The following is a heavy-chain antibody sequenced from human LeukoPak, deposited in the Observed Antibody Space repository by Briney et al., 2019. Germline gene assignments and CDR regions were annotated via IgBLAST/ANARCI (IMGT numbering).Heavy chain of an antibody. CDR3: ARINISSGPGSSGPDPTFDY. Sequence: PSETLSLTCTVSGGSISSYYWSWIRQPPGKGLEWIGYIYYSGSTNYNPSLKSRVTISVDTSKNQFSLKLSSVTAADTAVYYCARINISSGPGSSGPDPTFDYWGQGTLVTVSS. CDR1: GGSISSYY. CDR2: IYYSGST. D-gene: IGHD6-19*01. J-gene: IGHJ4*02. V-gene: IGHV4-59*08.